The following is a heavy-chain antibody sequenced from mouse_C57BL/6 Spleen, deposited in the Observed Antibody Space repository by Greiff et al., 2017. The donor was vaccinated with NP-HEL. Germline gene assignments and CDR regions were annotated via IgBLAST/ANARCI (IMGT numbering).Heavy chain of an antibody. CDR2: INYDGSST. V-gene: IGHV5-16*01. CDR3: ARGEGGDYFDY. J-gene: IGHJ2*01. Sequence: EVQRVESEGGLVQPGSSMKLSCTASGFTFSDYYMAWVRQVPEKGLEWVANINYDGSSTYYLDSLKSRFIISRDNAKNILYLQMSSLKSEDTATYYCARGEGGDYFDYWGQGTTLTVSS. CDR1: GFTFSDYY.